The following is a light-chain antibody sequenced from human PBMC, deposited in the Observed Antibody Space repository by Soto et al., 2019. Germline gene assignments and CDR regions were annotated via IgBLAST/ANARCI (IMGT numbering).Light chain of an antibody. J-gene: IGLJ1*01. Sequence: QSALTQPPSASGSPGQSVTISCTGTSSDVGTYKYVSWYQQHPGKAPKLMIYEVSKRPSGVPDRFSGSKSGNTSSLTVSGLQAEDEADYYCSSYANNNNFKVVFGTGTKLTVL. CDR3: SSYANNNNFKVV. V-gene: IGLV2-8*01. CDR2: EVS. CDR1: SSDVGTYKY.